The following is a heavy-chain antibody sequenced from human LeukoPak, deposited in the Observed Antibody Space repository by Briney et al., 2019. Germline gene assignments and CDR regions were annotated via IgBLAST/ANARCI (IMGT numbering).Heavy chain of an antibody. CDR2: IRSKANSYAT. V-gene: IGHV3-73*01. CDR3: TRHRGYSSGWYYFDY. J-gene: IGHJ4*02. Sequence: GGSLRLSCAASGFTFSGSAMHWVRQASGKGLEWVGRIRSKANSYATAYAASVKGRFTISRDDSKNTAYLQMNSLKTEDTAVYYCTRHRGYSSGWYYFDYWGQGTLVTDSS. CDR1: GFTFSGSA. D-gene: IGHD6-19*01.